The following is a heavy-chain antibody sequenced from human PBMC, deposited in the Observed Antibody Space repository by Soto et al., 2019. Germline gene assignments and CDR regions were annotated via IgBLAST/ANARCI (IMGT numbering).Heavy chain of an antibody. D-gene: IGHD4-17*01. Sequence: QVQLVQSGAEVKKPGASVKVSCKAPGYIFPSCTISWVRQAPGQGLEWMGWISAYNGNIKDAQKFQGRFTMTTDTSTSTAYMELRSLTSDDTVMYYCAIANYGDNDYWGQGTLVTVSS. CDR2: ISAYNGNI. J-gene: IGHJ4*02. V-gene: IGHV1-18*01. CDR1: GYIFPSCT. CDR3: AIANYGDNDY.